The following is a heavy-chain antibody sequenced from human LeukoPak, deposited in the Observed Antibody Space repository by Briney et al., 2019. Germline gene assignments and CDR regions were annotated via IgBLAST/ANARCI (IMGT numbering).Heavy chain of an antibody. CDR2: INHSGST. CDR1: GGSFSGYY. V-gene: IGHV4-34*01. J-gene: IGHJ6*02. D-gene: IGHD3-10*01. Sequence: SETLSLTCAVYGGSFSGYYWSWIRQPPGKGLEWIGEINHSGSTNYNPSLKSRVTISVDTSKNQFSLKLSSVTAADTAAYYCAGDLYGSGSSITYYYYYGMDVWGQGTTVTVS. CDR3: AGDLYGSGSSITYYYYYGMDV.